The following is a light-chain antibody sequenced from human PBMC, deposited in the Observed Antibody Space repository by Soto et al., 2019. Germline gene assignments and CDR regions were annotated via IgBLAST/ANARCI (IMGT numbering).Light chain of an antibody. CDR2: LNSDGSH. CDR3: QTWGTGIHVV. Sequence: QLVLTQSPSASASLGASVKLTCTLSSGHSSYAIAWHQQQPEKGPRYLMKLNSDGSHSKGDGIPDRFSGSSSGAERYLTIARRQSEDEAGYYCQTWGTGIHVVFGGGTTLTVL. V-gene: IGLV4-69*01. J-gene: IGLJ2*01. CDR1: SGHSSYA.